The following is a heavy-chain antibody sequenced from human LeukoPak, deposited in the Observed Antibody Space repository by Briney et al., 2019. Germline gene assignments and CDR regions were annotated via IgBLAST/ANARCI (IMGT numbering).Heavy chain of an antibody. CDR3: ARTSYCSGGSCYPPPFDY. V-gene: IGHV1-2*02. D-gene: IGHD2-15*01. J-gene: IGHJ4*02. CDR1: GYTFTGYY. Sequence: ASVTVSCKASGYTFTGYYMHWVRQAPGQGLEWMGWINPNSGGTNYAQKFQGRVTMTRDTSISTAYMELSRLRSDDTAVYYCARTSYCSGGSCYPPPFDYWGQGTLVTVSS. CDR2: INPNSGGT.